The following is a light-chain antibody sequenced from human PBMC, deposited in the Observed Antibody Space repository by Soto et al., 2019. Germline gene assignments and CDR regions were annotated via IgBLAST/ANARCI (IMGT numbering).Light chain of an antibody. V-gene: IGKV1-39*01. CDR2: KAS. J-gene: IGKJ5*01. Sequence: IQMTQSPSSLSASVGDRVTITCQASQNINNYLNWYQQKPGRAPKLLIYKASSLESGVPSRFSGSRSGTDFTLTISNLQPEDFATYYCQQSYRNPITFGQGTRLEIK. CDR3: QQSYRNPIT. CDR1: QNINNY.